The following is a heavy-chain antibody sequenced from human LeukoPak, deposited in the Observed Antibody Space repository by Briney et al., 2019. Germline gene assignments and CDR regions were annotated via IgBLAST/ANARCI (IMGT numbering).Heavy chain of an antibody. J-gene: IGHJ6*02. V-gene: IGHV3-9*01. Sequence: GGSLRLSCAASGFTFDDYAMHWVRQVPGKGLEWVSGISWNSGSIGYADSVKGRFTISRDNAKNSLYLQMNSLRAEDTALYYCAKVISSSWVKGMDVWGQGTTVTVSS. CDR2: ISWNSGSI. CDR3: AKVISSSWVKGMDV. D-gene: IGHD6-13*01. CDR1: GFTFDDYA.